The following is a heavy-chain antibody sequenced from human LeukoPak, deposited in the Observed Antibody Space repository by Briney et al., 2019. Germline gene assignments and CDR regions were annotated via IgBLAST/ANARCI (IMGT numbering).Heavy chain of an antibody. V-gene: IGHV3-11*04. CDR3: ARDRPTAGFDY. Sequence: GGTLRLSCAASGFTFSDYYMSWLRQATGKGLEWVSYISSSGSTIYYADSVKGRFTISRDNAKNSLYLQMTSLRVEDTAVYYCARDRPTAGFDYWGQGTLVTVSS. J-gene: IGHJ4*02. CDR1: GFTFSDYY. CDR2: ISSSGSTI.